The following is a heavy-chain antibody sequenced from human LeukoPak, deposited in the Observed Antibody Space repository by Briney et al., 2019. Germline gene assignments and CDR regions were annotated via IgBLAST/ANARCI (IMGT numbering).Heavy chain of an antibody. J-gene: IGHJ4*02. CDR3: ARGMVRGVDY. D-gene: IGHD3-10*01. V-gene: IGHV4-59*01. CDR2: IYYSGST. CDR1: GGSISSYY. Sequence: SETLSLTCTVSGGSISSYYWSWILQPPGKGLEWIGYIYYSGSTNYNPSLKSRVTISVDTSKNQFSLKLSSVTAADTAVYYCARGMVRGVDYWGQGTLVTVSS.